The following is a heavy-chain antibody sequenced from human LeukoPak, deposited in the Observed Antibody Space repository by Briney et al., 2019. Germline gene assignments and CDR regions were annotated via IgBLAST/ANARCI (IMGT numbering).Heavy chain of an antibody. J-gene: IGHJ4*02. Sequence: PSQTLSLTCTVSGGSISSGGYYWSWIRQHPGKGLEWIGYIYYSGSTYYNPSLKSRVTISVDTSKNQFSLKLSSVTAADTAVYYCARVLAEGAMDLYYFDYWGQGTLVTVSS. V-gene: IGHV4-30-4*08. D-gene: IGHD1-26*01. CDR2: IYYSGST. CDR3: ARVLAEGAMDLYYFDY. CDR1: GGSISSGGYY.